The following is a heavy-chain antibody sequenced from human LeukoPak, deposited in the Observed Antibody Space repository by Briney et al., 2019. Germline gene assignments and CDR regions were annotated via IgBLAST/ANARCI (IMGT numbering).Heavy chain of an antibody. D-gene: IGHD2-2*01. CDR1: GGSISSSNYY. Sequence: SETLSLTCTVSGGSISSSNYYWGCIRQPPGKGLEWIGSIHYSGSTYYNPSLKSRVTISLDTSKNQFSLKLSSVTAADTAVYYCARHLPCSSTTCYLGWFDPWGRGTLVTVSS. J-gene: IGHJ5*02. V-gene: IGHV4-39*01. CDR2: IHYSGST. CDR3: ARHLPCSSTTCYLGWFDP.